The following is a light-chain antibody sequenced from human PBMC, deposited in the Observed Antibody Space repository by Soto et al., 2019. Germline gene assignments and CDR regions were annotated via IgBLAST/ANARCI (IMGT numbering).Light chain of an antibody. Sequence: IQLTQSPSSLSASVGDRVTITCRASQGINSYLAWYQQKPGKVPQLLIYVASILQSGVPSRFSGSGSGTDFTLTISSLQAEDFATYYCQQTRSYPSTFGGGTKVEIK. CDR2: VAS. V-gene: IGKV1-9*01. CDR1: QGINSY. J-gene: IGKJ4*01. CDR3: QQTRSYPST.